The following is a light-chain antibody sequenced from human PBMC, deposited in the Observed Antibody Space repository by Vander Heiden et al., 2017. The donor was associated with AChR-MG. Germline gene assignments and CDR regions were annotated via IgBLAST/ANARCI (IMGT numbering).Light chain of an antibody. Sequence: EIVLTQSPATLSLSPGERATLSCRARQSVSSYLAWYQQKPGQAPRLLIYDASNRATGIPARFSGSGSGTDFTLTISSREPEDFAVYYCQQHSNWPPYTFGQGTKLEIK. J-gene: IGKJ2*01. V-gene: IGKV3-11*01. CDR3: QQHSNWPPYT. CDR2: DAS. CDR1: QSVSSY.